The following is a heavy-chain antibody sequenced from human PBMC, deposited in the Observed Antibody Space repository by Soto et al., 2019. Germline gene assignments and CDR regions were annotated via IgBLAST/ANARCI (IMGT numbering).Heavy chain of an antibody. CDR2: IKQDGSEK. V-gene: IGHV3-7*04. CDR1: RFIFSSEW. Sequence: GGSLILSFAASRFIFSSEWLGWVRQAPGKGLEWVANIKQDGSEKYYVDSVKGRFTISRDNAKKSLYLQMKSLRVEDTAVYYCAREGWNYAYGYWGQGTL. CDR3: AREGWNYAYGY. D-gene: IGHD3-16*01. J-gene: IGHJ4*02.